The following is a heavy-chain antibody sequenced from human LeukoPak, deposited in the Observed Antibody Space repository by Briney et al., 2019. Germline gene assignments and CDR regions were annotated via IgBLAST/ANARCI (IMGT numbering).Heavy chain of an antibody. CDR3: ARGIPDYYYYYYMDV. V-gene: IGHV4-59*01. Sequence: SETLSLTCTVSGGSISSYYWSWIRQPPGKGLEWIGYIYYSGSTNYNPSLKSRVTISVDTSKNQFSLKLSSVTAADTAVYYCARGIPDYYYYYYMDVWGKGTTVTVSS. CDR1: GGSISSYY. J-gene: IGHJ6*03. CDR2: IYYSGST. D-gene: IGHD2-21*01.